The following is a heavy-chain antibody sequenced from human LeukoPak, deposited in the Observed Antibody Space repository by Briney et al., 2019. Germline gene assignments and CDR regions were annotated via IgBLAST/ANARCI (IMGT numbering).Heavy chain of an antibody. Sequence: PGGSLRLSCAASGFTFSIYAMSWVRQAPGKGLQWVSSITSRGESTWYVDSVKGRFTITRDNSDNTLYPQMHSLRAEDTAVYYCARDRPNYYGSDGHYYRRDGDYWGRGTLVSVSS. D-gene: IGHD3-22*01. CDR3: ARDRPNYYGSDGHYYRRDGDY. CDR2: ITSRGEST. CDR1: GFTFSIYA. V-gene: IGHV3-23*01. J-gene: IGHJ4*02.